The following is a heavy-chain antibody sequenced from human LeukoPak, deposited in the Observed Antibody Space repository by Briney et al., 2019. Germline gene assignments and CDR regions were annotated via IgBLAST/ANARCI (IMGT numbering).Heavy chain of an antibody. CDR2: IYPGDSDT. V-gene: IGHV5-51*01. D-gene: IGHD6-19*01. CDR3: ARLRKESGWYLYYYMDV. Sequence: GESLKISCKGSGYSFPNYWIGWVRQMPGKGLEWMGIIYPGDSDTRYSPSFHGQVTISADKSINTAYLQWSSLKASDTAIYYCARLRKESGWYLYYYMDVWGNGTTVTVSS. CDR1: GYSFPNYW. J-gene: IGHJ6*03.